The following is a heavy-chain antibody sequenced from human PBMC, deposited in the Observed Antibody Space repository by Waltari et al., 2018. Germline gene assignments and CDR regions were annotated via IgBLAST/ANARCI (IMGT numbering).Heavy chain of an antibody. CDR1: GGSFSSNYW. Sequence: QVQLKESGPGLVKPSGTLSLACDVSGGSFSSNYWWSWVRQPPGKGLEWIGEIHHSGSTKYNPSLKSRLLMSVDTSKSQISLTMKSVTAADTAVYYCARGFDGWPFDYWGQGTLVIVSS. CDR3: ARGFDGWPFDY. J-gene: IGHJ4*02. D-gene: IGHD6-19*01. V-gene: IGHV4-4*02. CDR2: IHHSGST.